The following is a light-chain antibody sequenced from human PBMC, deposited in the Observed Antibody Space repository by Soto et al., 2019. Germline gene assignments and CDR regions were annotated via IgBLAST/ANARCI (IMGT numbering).Light chain of an antibody. V-gene: IGLV2-14*01. CDR1: STDVGDSNH. CDR3: QSYDSDNWV. CDR2: EVS. J-gene: IGLJ3*02. Sequence: QSALTQPASVSGSPGQSITISCTGTSTDVGDSNHVSWYQHHPGKAPKLIIYEVSYRPSGVSNRFSGSKSAYTASLTISGLQAEDEADYYCQSYDSDNWVFGGGTKLTVL.